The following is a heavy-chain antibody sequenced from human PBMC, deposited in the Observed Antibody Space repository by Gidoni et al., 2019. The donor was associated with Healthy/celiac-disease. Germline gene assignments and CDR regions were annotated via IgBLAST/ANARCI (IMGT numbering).Heavy chain of an antibody. V-gene: IGHV4-4*02. D-gene: IGHD3-22*01. J-gene: IGHJ3*02. Sequence: VQLPESGPGLVKPSGTLSLTHAVSGASIRRSNWWSWVRQPPGKGLEWIGEIYHSGSTNYNPSLKSRVTISVDKSKNQFSLKLSSVTAADTAVYYCARTTYYYDKGAFDICGQGTMVTVSS. CDR2: IYHSGST. CDR3: ARTTYYYDKGAFDI. CDR1: GASIRRSNW.